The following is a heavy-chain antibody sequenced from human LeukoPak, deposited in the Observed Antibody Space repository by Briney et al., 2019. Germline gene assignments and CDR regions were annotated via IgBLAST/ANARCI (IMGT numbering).Heavy chain of an antibody. CDR2: IKSNADGGTT. CDR3: STYLTI. J-gene: IGHJ4*02. V-gene: IGHV3-15*01. CDR1: GFTFSSYG. Sequence: GGSLRLSCAASGFTFSSYGMHWVRQAPGKGLEWVGRIKSNADGGTTDYAAAVKDRFTISRDDSKTTLFLQMNSLKTEDTAVYYCSTYLTIRGQGSLVTVSS.